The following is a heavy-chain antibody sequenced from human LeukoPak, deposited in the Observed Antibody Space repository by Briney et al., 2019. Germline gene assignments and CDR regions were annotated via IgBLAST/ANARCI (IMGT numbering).Heavy chain of an antibody. Sequence: PGGSLRLSCAASGFTFDDYAMHWVRQAPGKGLEWVSGISWDSGSIGYADSVKGQFTISRDNAKNSLYLQMNSLRAEDTALYYCAKDMGSGYYYVEFDYWGQGTLVTVSS. J-gene: IGHJ4*02. CDR1: GFTFDDYA. V-gene: IGHV3-9*01. CDR3: AKDMGSGYYYVEFDY. D-gene: IGHD3-22*01. CDR2: ISWDSGSI.